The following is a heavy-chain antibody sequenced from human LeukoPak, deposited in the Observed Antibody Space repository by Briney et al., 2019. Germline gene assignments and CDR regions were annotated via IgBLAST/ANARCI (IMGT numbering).Heavy chain of an antibody. J-gene: IGHJ4*02. CDR2: IYSTGST. CDR3: ARGIADPYSFDS. D-gene: IGHD6-13*01. CDR1: GGSINFYY. V-gene: IGHV4-4*07. Sequence: SETLSLTCTVSGGSINFYYWSWIRQPAGKGLEWIGRIYSTGSTNYSPSLKSRVTMSVDKSKSQFSLNLSSVTAADMAVYYCARGIADPYSFDSWGQGTLVTVSS.